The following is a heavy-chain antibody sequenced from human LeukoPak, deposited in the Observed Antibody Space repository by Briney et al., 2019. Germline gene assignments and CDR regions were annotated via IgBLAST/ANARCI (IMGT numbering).Heavy chain of an antibody. D-gene: IGHD3-22*01. V-gene: IGHV1-2*04. Sequence: ASVKVSCKASGYTFTGYYMLWVRQAPGQGLEWMGWINPNSGGTNYAQKFQGWVTMTRDTSISTAYMELSGLRSDDTAVYYCASGGYYYDSSGLDYWGQGTLVTVSS. CDR2: INPNSGGT. J-gene: IGHJ4*02. CDR1: GYTFTGYY. CDR3: ASGGYYYDSSGLDY.